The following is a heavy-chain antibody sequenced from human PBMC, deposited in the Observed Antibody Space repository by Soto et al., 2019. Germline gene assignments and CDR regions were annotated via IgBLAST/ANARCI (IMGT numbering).Heavy chain of an antibody. D-gene: IGHD1-26*01. J-gene: IGHJ6*02. Sequence: GGSLRLSCAASGFTFSSYGVHWVRQAPGKGLEWVAVISYDGSNKYYADSVKGRFTISRDNSKNTLYLQMNSLRAEDTAVYYCAKDHRGSYYYYYGMDVWGQGTTVTVSS. CDR3: AKDHRGSYYYYYGMDV. CDR1: GFTFSSYG. V-gene: IGHV3-30*18. CDR2: ISYDGSNK.